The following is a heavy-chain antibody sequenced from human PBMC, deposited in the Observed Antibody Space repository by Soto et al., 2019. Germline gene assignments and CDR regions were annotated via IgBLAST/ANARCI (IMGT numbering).Heavy chain of an antibody. CDR2: ISGSGGST. D-gene: IGHD5-12*01. J-gene: IGHJ6*02. V-gene: IGHV3-23*01. CDR3: ARHDYYYYYYGMDV. Sequence: GGSLRLSCAASGFTFSSYAMSWVRQAPGKGLEWVSAISGSGGSTYYADSVKGRFTISRDNSKNTLYLQMNSLRAEDTAVYYCARHDYYYYYYGMDVWGQGTTVTVSS. CDR1: GFTFSSYA.